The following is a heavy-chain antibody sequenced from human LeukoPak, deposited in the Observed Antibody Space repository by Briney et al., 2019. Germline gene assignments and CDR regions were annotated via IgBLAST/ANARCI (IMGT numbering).Heavy chain of an antibody. CDR1: GFTFSSYA. CDR3: AKDPRGSGSYYPYYFDY. Sequence: GGSLRLSCAASGFTFSSYAMSWVRQAPGKGLEWVSAISGSGGSTYYVDSVKGRFTISRDNSKNMLYLQMNSLRAEDTAVYYCAKDPRGSGSYYPYYFDYWGQGTLVTVSS. V-gene: IGHV3-23*01. J-gene: IGHJ4*02. D-gene: IGHD3-10*01. CDR2: ISGSGGST.